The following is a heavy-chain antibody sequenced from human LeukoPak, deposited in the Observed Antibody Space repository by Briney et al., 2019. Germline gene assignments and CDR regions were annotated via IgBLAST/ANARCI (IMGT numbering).Heavy chain of an antibody. CDR3: ARVEADGDYAGLDY. CDR1: GFTFSSYS. CDR2: ISSSSSYI. J-gene: IGHJ4*02. V-gene: IGHV3-21*01. D-gene: IGHD4-17*01. Sequence: GGSLRLSCAASGFTFSSYSMNWVRQAPGKGLEWVSSISSSSSYIYYADSVKGRFTISRDNAKNSLYLQMNSPRAEDTAVYYCARVEADGDYAGLDYWGQGTLVTVSS.